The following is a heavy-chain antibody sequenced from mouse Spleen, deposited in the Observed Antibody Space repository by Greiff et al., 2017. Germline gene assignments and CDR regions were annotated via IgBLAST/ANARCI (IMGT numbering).Heavy chain of an antibody. V-gene: IGHV5-12*02. Sequence: EVHLVESGGGLVQPGGSLKLSCATSGFTFSDYYMYWVRQTPEKRLEWVAYISNGGGSTYYPDTVKGRFTISRDNAKNTLYLQMSRLKSEDTAMDYCARQDYYGSSYGYFDVWGAGTTVTVSS. D-gene: IGHD1-1*01. CDR2: ISNGGGST. CDR1: GFTFSDYY. J-gene: IGHJ1*01. CDR3: ARQDYYGSSYGYFDV.